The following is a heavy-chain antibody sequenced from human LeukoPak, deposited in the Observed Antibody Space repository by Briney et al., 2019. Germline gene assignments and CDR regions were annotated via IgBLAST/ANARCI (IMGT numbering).Heavy chain of an antibody. Sequence: GGSLRLSCAASGFTFDDYAMHWVRQAPGKGLEWVSLISGDGGSTYYADSVKGRFAISRDNSKNSLYLQMNSLRTEDTALYYCATALPFDYWGQGTLVTVSS. CDR1: GFTFDDYA. J-gene: IGHJ4*02. CDR2: ISGDGGST. CDR3: ATALPFDY. V-gene: IGHV3-43*02.